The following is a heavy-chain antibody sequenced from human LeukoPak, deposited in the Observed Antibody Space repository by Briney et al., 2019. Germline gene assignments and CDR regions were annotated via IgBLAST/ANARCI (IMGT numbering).Heavy chain of an antibody. V-gene: IGHV3-21*01. Sequence: PGGSLRLSCAASGFTFSSYSMNWVRQAPGKGLEWVSSISSSSSYIYYADSVKGRFTISRDNAKNSLYLQMNSLRAEDTAVYYCVRDDDIVVQYYYYYGMDVWGQGTTVTVSS. J-gene: IGHJ6*02. CDR2: ISSSSSYI. CDR3: VRDDDIVVQYYYYYGMDV. CDR1: GFTFSSYS. D-gene: IGHD2-2*01.